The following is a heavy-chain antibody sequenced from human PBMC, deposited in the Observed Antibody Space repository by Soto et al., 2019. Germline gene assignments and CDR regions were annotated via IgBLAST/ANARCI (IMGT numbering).Heavy chain of an antibody. Sequence: PWETLSLTCAVSGGSISSGGYSWSWIRQPPGKGLEWIGYIYHSGSTYYNPSLKSRVTISVDRSKNQFSLKLSSVTAADTAVYYCARERYYYGSGSPHNWFDPWGQGTLVTVSS. CDR3: ARERYYYGSGSPHNWFDP. CDR1: GGSISSGGYS. D-gene: IGHD3-10*01. CDR2: IYHSGST. J-gene: IGHJ5*02. V-gene: IGHV4-30-2*01.